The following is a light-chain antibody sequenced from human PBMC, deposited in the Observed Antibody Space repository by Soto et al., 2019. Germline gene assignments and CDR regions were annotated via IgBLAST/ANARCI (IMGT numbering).Light chain of an antibody. CDR2: GAS. J-gene: IGKJ5*01. V-gene: IGKV3-20*01. CDR3: QQYSSAPRT. Sequence: EIVLTQSPGTLSLSPGERATLSCRASQSVGSSYLAWYQQKPGQAPRLLMYGASSRATGIPDRFNGSGSGTDFTLTISRLEPEDSAVYYCQQYSSAPRTFGQGTRLEIK. CDR1: QSVGSSY.